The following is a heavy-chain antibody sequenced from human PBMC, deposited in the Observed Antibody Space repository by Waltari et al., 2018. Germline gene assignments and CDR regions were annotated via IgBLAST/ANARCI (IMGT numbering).Heavy chain of an antibody. V-gene: IGHV3-74*01. J-gene: IGHJ6*03. CDR3: ARIAARYYVDV. CDR1: GFTFSRHW. D-gene: IGHD2-21*01. CDR2: INSDGDST. Sequence: EVQLVESGGDLVQPGGSLRLSCEVSGFTFSRHWMYWVRQAPGKGLVGGSRINSDGDSTRYADSVKGRVTVSRDNAKNTLSLQITNLRVEDTAIYYCARIAARYYVDVWGKGTTVIVSS.